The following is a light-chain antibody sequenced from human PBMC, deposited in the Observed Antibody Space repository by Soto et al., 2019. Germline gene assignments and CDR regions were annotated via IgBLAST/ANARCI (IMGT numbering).Light chain of an antibody. CDR3: QQYGSSPGT. CDR1: QSVSSN. V-gene: IGKV3-20*01. J-gene: IGKJ4*01. CDR2: DAS. Sequence: EIVMTQSPATLSVSPGESATLSCRASQSVSSNLAWYQQKPGQAPRLLIYDASSRATGIPDRFSGSGSGTDSTLTISRLEPEDFAVYYCQQYGSSPGTFGGGTKVDIK.